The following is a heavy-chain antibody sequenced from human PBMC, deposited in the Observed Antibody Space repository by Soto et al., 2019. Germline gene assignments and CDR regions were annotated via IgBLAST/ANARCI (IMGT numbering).Heavy chain of an antibody. D-gene: IGHD7-27*01. CDR2: IYSGGST. V-gene: IGHV3-66*02. J-gene: IGHJ3*02. CDR1: GFTVSSNY. Sequence: RGSLRLSCAASGFTVSSNYMSWVRQAPGKGLEWVSVIYSGGSTYYADSVKGRFTISRDNSKNTLYLQMNSLRAEDTAVYYCARGASLGTDAFDIWGQGTMVTVSS. CDR3: ARGASLGTDAFDI.